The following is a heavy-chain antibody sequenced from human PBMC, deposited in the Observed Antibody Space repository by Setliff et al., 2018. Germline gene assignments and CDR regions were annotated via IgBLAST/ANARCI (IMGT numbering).Heavy chain of an antibody. J-gene: IGHJ4*02. V-gene: IGHV1-2*02. D-gene: IGHD4-4*01. CDR2: INPGSGAT. Sequence: WASVKVSCKASGYTFKTYGFTWVRQAPGQGLEWMGWINPGSGATNLAQRFQGRVTMTWDTSITTAYMDLGRLMSHDTAVYFCARVSEQYLAFDYWGQGTLVTVSS. CDR1: GYTFKTYG. CDR3: ARVSEQYLAFDY.